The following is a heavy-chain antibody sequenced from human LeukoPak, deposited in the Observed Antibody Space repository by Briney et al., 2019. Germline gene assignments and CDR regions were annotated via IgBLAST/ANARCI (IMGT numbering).Heavy chain of an antibody. CDR1: GDTLTELS. J-gene: IGHJ4*02. Sequence: SVKVSCKVSGDTLTELSTHWVRQAPGKGLEWMGGFDPEHGEMIYAQKLQGRVTMTEDRSTDTAYMELSSLRSEDTAVYYCATGGPWDLLKYWGQGTLVTVSS. D-gene: IGHD3-9*01. CDR3: ATGGPWDLLKY. V-gene: IGHV1-24*01. CDR2: FDPEHGEM.